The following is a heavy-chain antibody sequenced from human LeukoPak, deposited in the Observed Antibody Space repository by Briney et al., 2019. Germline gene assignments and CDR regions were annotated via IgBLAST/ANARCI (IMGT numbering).Heavy chain of an antibody. CDR1: GGSINSNTYY. CDR2: ISYSGST. J-gene: IGHJ4*02. D-gene: IGHD1-26*01. CDR3: ARHRRGSYYDY. Sequence: PSETLSLTCTVSGGSINSNTYYWGWIRQPPGKGLEWIGTISYSGSTYYNPSLKSRVTISVGTSKNQFSLRLNSVTAADTAVYYCARHRRGSYYDYWGQGTLVTVSS. V-gene: IGHV4-39*01.